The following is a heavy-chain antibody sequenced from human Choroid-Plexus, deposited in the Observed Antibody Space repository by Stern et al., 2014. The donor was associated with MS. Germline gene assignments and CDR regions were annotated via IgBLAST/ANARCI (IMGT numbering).Heavy chain of an antibody. Sequence: VQLEESGGGVAQPGRPLILSCAASGFTFSNFGMHWVRQAPGKGLEWVALISYDGSDKYYADSVKGRFTIFRDNSKNTLYMHMNSLRGEDTAVYYCAKDRQWSTYFFDDWGQGSRGTVSS. CDR3: AKDRQWSTYFFDD. V-gene: IGHV3-30*18. CDR2: ISYDGSDK. CDR1: GFTFSNFG. D-gene: IGHD2-15*01. J-gene: IGHJ4*02.